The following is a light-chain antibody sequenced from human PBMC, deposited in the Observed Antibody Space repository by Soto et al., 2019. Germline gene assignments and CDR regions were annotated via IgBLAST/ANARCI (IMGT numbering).Light chain of an antibody. CDR3: QQYDSHPMYT. CDR2: KTS. V-gene: IGKV1-5*03. J-gene: IGKJ2*01. CDR1: QNIVNW. Sequence: DIQMTQSPSTLSASVGDRVTITCRARQNIVNWLAWYQQKPGKAPNLLIYKTSTLQRGVPSRFSGSGSGTEFTLTISSLQPDDFATYYCQQYDSHPMYTFGQQNKVDIK.